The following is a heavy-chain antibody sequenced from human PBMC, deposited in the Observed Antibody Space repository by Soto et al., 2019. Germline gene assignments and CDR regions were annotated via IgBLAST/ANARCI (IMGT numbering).Heavy chain of an antibody. CDR1: GGSSGNYY. Sequence: SETLSLTCTVSGGSSGNYYWSWIRQPPGKGLEWIGYISYSGSTNYNPSLKSRGTISQDTSKKQFSLKLSSVTAADTAVYYCARGSDGDYSDYWGQGTLVTVSS. J-gene: IGHJ4*02. CDR3: ARGSDGDYSDY. D-gene: IGHD3-16*01. CDR2: ISYSGST. V-gene: IGHV4-59*01.